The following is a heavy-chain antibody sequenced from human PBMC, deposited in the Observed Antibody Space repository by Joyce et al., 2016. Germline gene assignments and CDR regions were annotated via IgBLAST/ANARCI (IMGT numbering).Heavy chain of an antibody. CDR1: GFTFTSYA. J-gene: IGHJ4*02. V-gene: IGHV3-23*01. CDR2: ISVSGDST. CDR3: AKEEDIVVVPAASSY. D-gene: IGHD2-2*01. Sequence: EVQLLASGGGLVQPGGSLRLYCAASGFTFTSYAMTWVRQVPGKGLEWVSGISVSGDSTHYAESVKGRFTISRDNSKNTLYLQMNSLRAEDTAVYYCAKEEDIVVVPAASSYWGQGTLVTVSS.